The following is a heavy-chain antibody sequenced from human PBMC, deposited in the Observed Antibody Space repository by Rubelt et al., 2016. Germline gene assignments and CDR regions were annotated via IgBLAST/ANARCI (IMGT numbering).Heavy chain of an antibody. CDR1: GGSISSSSYY. V-gene: IGHV4-39*07. Sequence: QLQLQESGPGLVKPSETLSLTCTVSGGSISSSSYYWGWIRQPPGKGLEWIGCIFYRGSTYYNAILKSRVTISVDTSKNQFSLKLSSVTAGDTAVYYCARGWLPDYWGQGTLVTVSS. J-gene: IGHJ4*02. D-gene: IGHD5-24*01. CDR3: ARGWLPDY. CDR2: IFYRGST.